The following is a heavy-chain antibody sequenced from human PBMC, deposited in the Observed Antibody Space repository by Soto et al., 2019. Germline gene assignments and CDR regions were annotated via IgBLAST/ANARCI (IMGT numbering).Heavy chain of an antibody. CDR2: ISYDGSNK. D-gene: IGHD3-3*01. J-gene: IGHJ5*02. CDR3: AGEKIFGVVTRYHNWFDP. V-gene: IGHV3-30-3*01. Sequence: QVQLVESGGGVVQPGRSLRLSCAASGFTFSSYAMHWVRQAPGKGLEWVAVISYDGSNKDYADSVKGRFTISRANSKNTRYRHSTSLRDEETAMYYRAGEKIFGVVTRYHNWFDPWGQGTLVTVSS. CDR1: GFTFSSYA.